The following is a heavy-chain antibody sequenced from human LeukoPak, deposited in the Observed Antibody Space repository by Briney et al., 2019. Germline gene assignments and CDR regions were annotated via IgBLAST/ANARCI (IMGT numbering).Heavy chain of an antibody. V-gene: IGHV1-69*05. D-gene: IGHD3-16*01. Sequence: AAVEVSFKASGGPFSSYAISWVRPAPGQGVEWMGGIIPIFGTANYAQKFPRRVTITTDESTSTAYMELSSLRSEDTAVYYCAGGPGRTSNWFDPWGQGTLVTVSS. J-gene: IGHJ5*02. CDR2: IIPIFGTA. CDR3: AGGPGRTSNWFDP. CDR1: GGPFSSYA.